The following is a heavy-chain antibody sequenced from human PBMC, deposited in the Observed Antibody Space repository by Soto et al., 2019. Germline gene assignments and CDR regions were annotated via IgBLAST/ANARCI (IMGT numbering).Heavy chain of an antibody. J-gene: IGHJ5*02. D-gene: IGHD6-13*01. V-gene: IGHV3-23*01. Sequence: PGGSLRLSCAASGVTFNTFAMTWVRQAPGKGLEWVSAISGSGGSTNYADSVRGRFTISRDNDKNTLYLQMNSLRAEDTAVYYCAKAFGYSSTWYARNWFDPWGQGTLVTVSS. CDR2: ISGSGGST. CDR3: AKAFGYSSTWYARNWFDP. CDR1: GVTFNTFA.